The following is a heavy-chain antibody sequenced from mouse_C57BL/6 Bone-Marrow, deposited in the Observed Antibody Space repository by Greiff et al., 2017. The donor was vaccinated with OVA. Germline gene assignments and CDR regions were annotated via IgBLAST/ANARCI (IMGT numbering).Heavy chain of an antibody. D-gene: IGHD2-5*01. Sequence: VQLQQSGAELARPGASVKLSCKASGYTFTSYGISWVKQRTGQGLEWIGEIYPRSGNTYYNEKFKGKATLTADKSSSTAYMELRSLTSEDSAVSFCARGRYSNYGGAYSGEGALGTVSA. J-gene: IGHJ3*01. CDR3: ARGRYSNYGGAY. V-gene: IGHV1-81*01. CDR2: IYPRSGNT. CDR1: GYTFTSYG.